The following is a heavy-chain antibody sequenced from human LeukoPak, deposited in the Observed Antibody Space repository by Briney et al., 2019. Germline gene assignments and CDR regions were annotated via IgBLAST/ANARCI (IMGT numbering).Heavy chain of an antibody. V-gene: IGHV4-34*01. J-gene: IGHJ3*02. CDR3: ARGGTRPRYYYDSRTNAFDI. Sequence: PSETLSLTRAVYGGSFSGYYWSWIRQPPGKGLEWIGEINHSGSTNYNPSLKSRVTISVDTSKNQFSLKLSSVTAADTAVYYCARGGTRPRYYYDSRTNAFDIWGQGTMVTVSS. D-gene: IGHD3-22*01. CDR1: GGSFSGYY. CDR2: INHSGST.